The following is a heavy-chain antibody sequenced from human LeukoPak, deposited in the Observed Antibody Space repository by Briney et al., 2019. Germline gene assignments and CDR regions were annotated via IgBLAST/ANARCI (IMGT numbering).Heavy chain of an antibody. V-gene: IGHV3-33*08. CDR3: ARDAGGNDDPDY. CDR2: IWYDGSNK. D-gene: IGHD3-16*01. Sequence: GGSLRLSCAASGFTFSNAWMSWVRQAPGKGLEWVAVIWYDGSNKYYADSVKGRFTISRDNSKNTLYLQMNSLRAEDTAVYYCARDAGGNDDPDYWGQGTLVTVSS. J-gene: IGHJ4*02. CDR1: GFTFSNAW.